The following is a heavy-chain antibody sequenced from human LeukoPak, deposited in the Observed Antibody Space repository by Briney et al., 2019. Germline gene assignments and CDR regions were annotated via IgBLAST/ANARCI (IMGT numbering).Heavy chain of an antibody. CDR3: ARLRRYCSSTSCCRRQAFDI. V-gene: IGHV4-59*08. CDR2: IYYSGST. CDR1: GGSISSYY. Sequence: SETLSLTCTVSGGSISSYYWSWIRQPPGKGLEWIGYIYYSGSTNYNPSLKSRVTISVDTSKNQFSLKLSSVTAADTAVYYCARLRRYCSSTSCCRRQAFDIWGQGTMVTVSS. J-gene: IGHJ3*02. D-gene: IGHD2-2*01.